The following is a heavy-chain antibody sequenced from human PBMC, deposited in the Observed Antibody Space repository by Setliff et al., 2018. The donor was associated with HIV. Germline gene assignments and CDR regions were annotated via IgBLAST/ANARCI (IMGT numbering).Heavy chain of an antibody. J-gene: IGHJ2*01. CDR2: INPNSGGT. D-gene: IGHD3-10*01. Sequence: ASVKVSCKASGYTFTGYYMHWVRQAPGQGLEWMGWINPNSGGTTYAQKFQGRVTMTRDTSISTAYMEVSRLRSDDTAVYYCAREFTTVRGVTITKYFDLWGRGTLVTVSS. CDR1: GYTFTGYY. V-gene: IGHV1-2*02. CDR3: AREFTTVRGVTITKYFDL.